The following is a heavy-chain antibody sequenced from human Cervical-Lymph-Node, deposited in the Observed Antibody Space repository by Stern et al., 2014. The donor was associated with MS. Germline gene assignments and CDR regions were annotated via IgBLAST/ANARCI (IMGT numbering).Heavy chain of an antibody. J-gene: IGHJ4*02. CDR1: GFTFSSYT. CDR2: ISGSTNYI. CDR3: ARLAAAGHPNYFDY. Sequence: EVQLVESGGGLVKPGGSLRLSCAASGFTFSSYTMNWVRQAPGKGLEWVSSISGSTNYIYYADSVKGRFTISRDNAKNSLYLQVNPLRGEDTAVYYCARLAAAGHPNYFDYWGQGTLVTVSS. D-gene: IGHD6-13*01. V-gene: IGHV3-21*01.